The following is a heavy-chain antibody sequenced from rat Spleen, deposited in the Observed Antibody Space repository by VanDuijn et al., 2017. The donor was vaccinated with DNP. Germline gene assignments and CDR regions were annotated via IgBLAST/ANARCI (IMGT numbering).Heavy chain of an antibody. D-gene: IGHD1-5*01. CDR2: ISYDGGST. CDR3: ATHGNIGTTWGYAMDA. CDR1: GFTFSDYY. Sequence: EVQLVESGGGLVQPGRSLKLSCAASGFTFSDYYMAWVRQAPTKGLEWVAYISYDGGSTYYGDSVKGRFTISRDNAKSTLYLQMNSLRSEDMATYYCATHGNIGTTWGYAMDAWGQGTSVTVSS. V-gene: IGHV5-22*01. J-gene: IGHJ4*01.